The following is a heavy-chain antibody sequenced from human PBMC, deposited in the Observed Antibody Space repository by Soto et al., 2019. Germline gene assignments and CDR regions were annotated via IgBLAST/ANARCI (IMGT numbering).Heavy chain of an antibody. J-gene: IGHJ5*02. V-gene: IGHV3-9*01. CDR3: ARQISSNFFNINRSFDP. Sequence: EVQLVESGGGLVQPGRSLRLSCAASGFTYDDYAMHWVRQAPGKGLEWVSGIGWNGTIIGYADSVKGRFTISRDNAKKSRYLQMNSLRPEDTAFYYCARQISSNFFNINRSFDPWGQGTLVTVSS. CDR1: GFTYDDYA. D-gene: IGHD2-2*01. CDR2: IGWNGTII.